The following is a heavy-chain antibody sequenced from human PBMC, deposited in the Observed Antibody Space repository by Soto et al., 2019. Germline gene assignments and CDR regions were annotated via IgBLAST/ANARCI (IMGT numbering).Heavy chain of an antibody. V-gene: IGHV3-23*01. D-gene: IGHD3-3*01. CDR2: IRGSGAGT. J-gene: IGHJ6*02. CDR1: EVSSTRSA. CDR3: AKGPTVFGAVISFDYYYGMYV. Sequence: VGPLRLSCRASEVSSTRSATNYVHQAPGRGLEWVSGIRGSGAGTYYADSVKGRFTISRDNSKNTLYLQMSGLRAEDAAVYYCAKGPTVFGAVISFDYYYGMYVWGQGTPLTVS.